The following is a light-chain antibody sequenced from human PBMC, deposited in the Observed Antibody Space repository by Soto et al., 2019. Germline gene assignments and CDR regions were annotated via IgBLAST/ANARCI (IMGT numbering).Light chain of an antibody. CDR3: QHYDSYWST. CDR1: QNINNW. V-gene: IGKV1-5*03. Sequence: DIPMTQSPSTLSASVGDRVTISCRASQNINNWLAWYQQKPGKAPKVLIYKASTLESGVPSRFSGSGSGTEFTLTINSLQPEDFATYYCQHYDSYWSTFGQGTKLEIK. CDR2: KAS. J-gene: IGKJ2*02.